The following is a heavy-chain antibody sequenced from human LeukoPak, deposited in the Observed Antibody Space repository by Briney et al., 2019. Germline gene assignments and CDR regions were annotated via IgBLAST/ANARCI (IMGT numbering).Heavy chain of an antibody. Sequence: ASVKVSCKASGYTFTAYYMHWVRQAPGQGLEWMGWIGPNSVGTNYAQKFQGRVTMTRDTSISTAYMELSRLGSDDTAVYYCARDQGYCTNGVCPDYWGQGTLVTVSS. CDR1: GYTFTAYY. CDR3: ARDQGYCTNGVCPDY. CDR2: IGPNSVGT. V-gene: IGHV1-2*02. J-gene: IGHJ4*02. D-gene: IGHD2-8*01.